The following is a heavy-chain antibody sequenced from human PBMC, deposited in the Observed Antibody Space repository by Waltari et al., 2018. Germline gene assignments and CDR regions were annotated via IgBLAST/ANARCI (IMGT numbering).Heavy chain of an antibody. CDR2: IIPIFGTA. V-gene: IGHV1-69*01. Sequence: QVQLVQSGAEVKKPGSSVKVSCKASGGTFSSYAISWVRQAPGQGLEWMGGIIPIFGTANEAQKFQGRVTITADESTSTAYMELSSLRSEDTAVYYCARGRYYYDSSGYYGGYYYGMDVWGQGTTVTVSS. D-gene: IGHD3-22*01. J-gene: IGHJ6*02. CDR1: GGTFSSYA. CDR3: ARGRYYYDSSGYYGGYYYGMDV.